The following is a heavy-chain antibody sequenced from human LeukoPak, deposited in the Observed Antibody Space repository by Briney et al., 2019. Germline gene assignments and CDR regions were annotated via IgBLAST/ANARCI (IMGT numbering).Heavy chain of an antibody. CDR2: ISPTGEGT. CDR1: GFAFSNTG. Sequence: GGSLRLSCAASGFAFSNTGMTWVRQAPGRGLEWVSTISPTGEGTHYADSVKGRFTISRDNSKNTLSLEMNSLRADDTATYYCARDAGGAWPFDYWGQGARVIVSS. J-gene: IGHJ4*02. D-gene: IGHD4-17*01. V-gene: IGHV3-23*01. CDR3: ARDAGGAWPFDY.